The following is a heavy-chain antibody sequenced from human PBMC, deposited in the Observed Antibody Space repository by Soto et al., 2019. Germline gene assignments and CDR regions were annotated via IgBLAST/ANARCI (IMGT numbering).Heavy chain of an antibody. Sequence: QVQLVESGGGVVQPGRSLRLSCAASGFTFSSYAMYWVRQAPGKGLEWVAVISYDGSNKYYADSVKGRFTISRDNSKNTLYLQMNRVRAEDTAVYYCARAGCDGGSCYTLVGLRYGMDVWGQGTTVTVSS. J-gene: IGHJ6*02. CDR3: ARAGCDGGSCYTLVGLRYGMDV. D-gene: IGHD2-15*01. CDR1: GFTFSSYA. V-gene: IGHV3-30-3*01. CDR2: ISYDGSNK.